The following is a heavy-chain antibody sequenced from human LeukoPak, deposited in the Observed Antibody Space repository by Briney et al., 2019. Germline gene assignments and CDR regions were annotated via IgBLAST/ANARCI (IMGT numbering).Heavy chain of an antibody. V-gene: IGHV4-4*07. CDR2: IYTTGIA. J-gene: IGHJ4*02. Sequence: SETLSLTCTVSSGSINSYYWCWVRQPAGRGLEWIGRIYTTGIANYNPSLQSRLTMSVDTSKRQFSLNLRSVTAADTAIYYCAIQGYTTSHYFLEYWSQGTLVTVSS. CDR3: AIQGYTTSHYFLEY. D-gene: IGHD3-16*02. CDR1: SGSINSYY.